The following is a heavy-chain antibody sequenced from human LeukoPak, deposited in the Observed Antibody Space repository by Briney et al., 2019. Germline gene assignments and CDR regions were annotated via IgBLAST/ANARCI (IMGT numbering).Heavy chain of an antibody. CDR2: IYYSGST. CDR3: ARTCLVTVTTVVDWYFDL. J-gene: IGHJ2*01. V-gene: IGHV4-39*07. Sequence: SETLSLTCTVSGGSISSSGSYWGWIRQPPGRGLEWIVTIYYSGSTYYNPSLKSRVTMSVDTSKNQFSLKLSSVTALDTAVYYCARTCLVTVTTVVDWYFDLWGRGTLVTVSS. D-gene: IGHD4-23*01. CDR1: GGSISSSGSY.